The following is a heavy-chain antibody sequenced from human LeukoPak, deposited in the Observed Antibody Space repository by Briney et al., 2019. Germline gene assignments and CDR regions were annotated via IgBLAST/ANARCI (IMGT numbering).Heavy chain of an antibody. J-gene: IGHJ1*01. V-gene: IGHV3-23*01. CDR2: ISGSGGST. D-gene: IGHD4-23*01. CDR3: AKDRWAKYFQH. CDR1: GFTFSNYA. Sequence: GGSLRLSCAASGFTFSNYAMSWVRQAPGKGLEWVSAISGSGGSTYYADSVKGRFTISRDNSKNTLYLQMNSLRAEDTAVYNCAKDRWAKYFQHWGQGTLVTVSS.